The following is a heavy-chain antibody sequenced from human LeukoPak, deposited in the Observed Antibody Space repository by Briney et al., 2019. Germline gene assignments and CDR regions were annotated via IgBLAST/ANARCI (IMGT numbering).Heavy chain of an antibody. Sequence: SETLSLTCTVSGGSISSSSYYWGWIRQPPGKGLEWIGRIYYSGSTYYNPSLKSRVTISVDTSKNQFSLKLSSVTAADTAVYYCAKSMDNWNDKAFDIWGQGTMVTVSS. J-gene: IGHJ3*02. CDR2: IYYSGST. CDR1: GGSISSSSYY. CDR3: AKSMDNWNDKAFDI. V-gene: IGHV4-39*07. D-gene: IGHD1-1*01.